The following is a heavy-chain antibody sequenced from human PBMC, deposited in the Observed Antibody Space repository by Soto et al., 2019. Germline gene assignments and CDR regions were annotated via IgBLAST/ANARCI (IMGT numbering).Heavy chain of an antibody. V-gene: IGHV3-23*01. J-gene: IGHJ4*02. CDR3: AKDRRAGGNYGFDSDF. D-gene: IGHD1-7*01. CDR2: SSATGAGT. Sequence: EVQLLESGGGLVQPGGSLRLSCAASGFTFSSYGMTWVRQAPGKGLEWVSFSSATGAGTYYADSVKGRFTISRDNSKKTLYLKMTGLGADDSAVYYCAKDRRAGGNYGFDSDFWGQGALVIVSS. CDR1: GFTFSSYG.